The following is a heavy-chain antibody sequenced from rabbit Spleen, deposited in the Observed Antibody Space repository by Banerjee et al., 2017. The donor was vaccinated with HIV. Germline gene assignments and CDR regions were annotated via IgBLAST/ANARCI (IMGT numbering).Heavy chain of an antibody. V-gene: IGHV1S45*01. CDR3: ARSINWANRGLNL. Sequence: QEQLEESGGGLVKPEGSLTLTCKASGFSFSDRDVMCWVRQAPGKGLEWIASIYTGSGATYYANWAKGRFTVSKTSSTTVTPQMTSLTDADTATYFCARSINWANRGLNLWGPGTLVTVS. CDR1: GFSFSDRDV. CDR2: IYTGSGAT. D-gene: IGHD1-1*01. J-gene: IGHJ4*01.